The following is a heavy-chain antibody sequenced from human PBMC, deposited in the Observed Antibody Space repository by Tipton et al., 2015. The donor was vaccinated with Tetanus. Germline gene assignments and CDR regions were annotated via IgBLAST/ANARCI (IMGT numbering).Heavy chain of an antibody. D-gene: IGHD5-12*01. J-gene: IGHJ4*02. CDR2: IYQTDST. V-gene: IGHV4-30-2*01. CDR3: VRGRGLGAYSFGFEH. Sequence: TLSLTCTVSGGLITTGGYSWGWIRQPPGQGLEWLGNIYQTDSTYYNPSVRSRLTLSLQRSKNQVSLKLSSVTAADTAVYYCVRGRGLGAYSFGFEHWGQGALVTVSS. CDR1: GGLITTGGYS.